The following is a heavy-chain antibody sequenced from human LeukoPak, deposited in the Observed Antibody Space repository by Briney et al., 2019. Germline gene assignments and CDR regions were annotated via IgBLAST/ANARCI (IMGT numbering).Heavy chain of an antibody. CDR1: GYTFTSYY. D-gene: IGHD2-21*01. CDR3: ARDRGYCGGDCYPGI. Sequence: ASVKVSCKASGYTFTSYYMHWVRQAPGQGLEWMGIINPSGGSTSYAQKFQSRVTMTRDTSTSTVYMELSSLRSEDTAVYYCARDRGYCGGDCYPGIWGQGTLVTVSS. J-gene: IGHJ4*02. CDR2: INPSGGST. V-gene: IGHV1-46*03.